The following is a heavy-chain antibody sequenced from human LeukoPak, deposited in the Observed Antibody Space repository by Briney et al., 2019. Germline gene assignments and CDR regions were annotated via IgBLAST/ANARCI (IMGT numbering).Heavy chain of an antibody. V-gene: IGHV3-7*01. Sequence: GGSLRLYCPASGYTFSNYLMTWVCHAQGWTPKWVDGIKEDGSEKLYVKSVRGRFTISRDNAKMSLFLQMDSLRAEDTAVYYCARDNGVVHGVYYMDVWGKGTTVTVS. J-gene: IGHJ6*03. D-gene: IGHD3-3*01. CDR1: GYTFSNYL. CDR3: ARDNGVVHGVYYMDV. CDR2: IKEDGSEK.